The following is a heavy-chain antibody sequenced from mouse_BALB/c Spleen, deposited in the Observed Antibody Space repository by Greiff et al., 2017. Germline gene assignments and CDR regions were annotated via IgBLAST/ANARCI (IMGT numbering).Heavy chain of an antibody. V-gene: IGHV1-14*01. CDR1: GYTFTSYV. D-gene: IGHD3-1*01. J-gene: IGHJ4*01. Sequence: EVQLQQSGPELVKPGASVKMSCKASGYTFTSYVMHWVKQKPGQGLEWIGYINPYNDGTKYNEKFKGKATLTSDKSSSTAYMELSSLTSEDSAVYYCARRKGSSGYGAMDYWGQGTSVTVSS. CDR3: ARRKGSSGYGAMDY. CDR2: INPYNDGT.